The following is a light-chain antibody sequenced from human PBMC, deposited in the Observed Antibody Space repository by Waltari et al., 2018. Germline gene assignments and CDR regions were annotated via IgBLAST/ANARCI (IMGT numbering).Light chain of an antibody. CDR2: GNS. CDR1: SPNTGAGYA. J-gene: IGLJ2*01. Sequence: QSVLTQPPSVSGAPGQRVPISCTGSSPNTGAGYAVHWYQQLPGTAPKLLIYGNSNRPSGVPDRFSGSKSGTSASLAITGLQAEDEADYYCQSYDSSLSGVVFGGGTKLTVL. V-gene: IGLV1-40*01. CDR3: QSYDSSLSGVV.